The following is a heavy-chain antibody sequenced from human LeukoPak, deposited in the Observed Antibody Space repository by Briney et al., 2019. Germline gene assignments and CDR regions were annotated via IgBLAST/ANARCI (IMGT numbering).Heavy chain of an antibody. CDR2: ISGSGGNT. V-gene: IGHV3-23*01. CDR3: ARGGGYDSGDY. CDR1: GFTYSNYA. Sequence: GGSLRLSCAASGFTYSNYAMNWVRQAPGKGLEWVSSISGSGGNTHYADSVKGRFTISRDNSKNTLYLQMNSLRAEDTAVYFCARGGGYDSGDYWGQGTLVTVSS. D-gene: IGHD5-12*01. J-gene: IGHJ4*02.